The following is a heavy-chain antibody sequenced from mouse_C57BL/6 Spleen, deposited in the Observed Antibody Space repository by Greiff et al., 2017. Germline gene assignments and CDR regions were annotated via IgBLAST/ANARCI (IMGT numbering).Heavy chain of an antibody. J-gene: IGHJ1*03. CDR3: ARKGDYSNYPYWYFDV. Sequence: QVQLQQPGAELVKPGASVKLSCKASGYTFTSYWMHWVKQRPGRGLEWIGRIDPNSGGTKYNEKFKSKATLTVDKPSSTAYMQLSSLTSEDSAVYYWARKGDYSNYPYWYFDVWGTGTTVTVSS. CDR1: GYTFTSYW. CDR2: IDPNSGGT. D-gene: IGHD2-5*01. V-gene: IGHV1-72*01.